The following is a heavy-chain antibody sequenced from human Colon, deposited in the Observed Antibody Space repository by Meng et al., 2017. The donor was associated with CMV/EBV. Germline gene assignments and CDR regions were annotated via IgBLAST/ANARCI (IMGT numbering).Heavy chain of an antibody. CDR2: MLFDGSDT. Sequence: ASGLTFSRYAIHWVRHAPGQGLGWVAGMLFDGSDTDYADSVKGRFTISRDNSTNTLSLQMNSLRPEDTAVYYCVGDYNAGRGRLDYWGQGTLVTVSS. D-gene: IGHD5-24*01. CDR3: VGDYNAGRGRLDY. CDR1: GLTFSRYA. V-gene: IGHV3-30-3*01. J-gene: IGHJ4*02.